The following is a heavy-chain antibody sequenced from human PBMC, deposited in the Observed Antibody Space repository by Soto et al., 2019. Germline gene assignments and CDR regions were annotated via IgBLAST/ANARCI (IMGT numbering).Heavy chain of an antibody. CDR2: LSGSGTST. V-gene: IGHV3-23*01. J-gene: IGHJ4*02. CDR1: GFSFVNYA. CDR3: AKATTNGGWFNPFDS. D-gene: IGHD6-19*01. Sequence: GSLRLSCAASGFSFVNYAMNWVRQAPGKGLEWVSGLSGSGTSTYYADSVKGRFTISRDNSRDTLFLQMNSLTADDTAVYYCAKATTNGGWFNPFDSWGQGALVTVSS.